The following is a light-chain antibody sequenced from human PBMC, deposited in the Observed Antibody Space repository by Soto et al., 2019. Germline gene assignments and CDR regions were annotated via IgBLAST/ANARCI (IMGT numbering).Light chain of an antibody. CDR1: QSVSNF. V-gene: IGKV3-11*01. Sequence: EIVLTQSPATLSLSPVERATLSCRASQSVSNFLAWYQQKPGQAPRLLISDASNRATGIPGRFSGRGSGTDFRLTISSLEPEDFAVYYFQQRSNWPWTFGQGTKVELK. J-gene: IGKJ1*01. CDR3: QQRSNWPWT. CDR2: DAS.